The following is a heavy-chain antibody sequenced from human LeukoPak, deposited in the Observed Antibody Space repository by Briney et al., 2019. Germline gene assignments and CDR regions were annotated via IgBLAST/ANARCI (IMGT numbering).Heavy chain of an antibody. CDR2: INSDGSST. Sequence: HPGGSLRLSCAASGFTFSSYWMHWVRHAPGKGLVWVSRINSDGSSTSYADSVKGRFTISRDNAMNTLYLQMNSLRAEDTAVCYCSRWYSGSNDYWGQGTLVTVSS. D-gene: IGHD3-10*01. V-gene: IGHV3-74*01. CDR1: GFTFSSYW. CDR3: SRWYSGSNDY. J-gene: IGHJ4*02.